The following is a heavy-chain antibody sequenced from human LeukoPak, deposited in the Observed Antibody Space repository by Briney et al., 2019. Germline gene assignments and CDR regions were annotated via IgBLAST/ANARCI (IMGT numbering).Heavy chain of an antibody. CDR1: GYTFTSYG. D-gene: IGHD2-15*01. CDR2: ISAYNGNT. J-gene: IGHJ4*02. Sequence: ASVKVSCKASGYTFTSYGISWVRQAPGQGLEWMGWISAYNGNTNYAQKLQGRVTMTTDASTSTAYMELRSLRSDDTAVYYCARYLGYCSGGSCYFDYWGQGTLVTVSS. CDR3: ARYLGYCSGGSCYFDY. V-gene: IGHV1-18*01.